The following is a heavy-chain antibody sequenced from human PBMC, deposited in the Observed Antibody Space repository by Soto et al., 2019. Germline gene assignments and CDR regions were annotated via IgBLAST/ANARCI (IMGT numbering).Heavy chain of an antibody. Sequence: SETLSLTCIVSGDSITNFHWSWIRQPPGKGLEWIGYVYFSGSTKYNPSLKSRVIMSIDTSKNEFSLKLTSVTAADSAAYFCAAYDSEGYFDYWGQGALVTV. CDR2: VYFSGST. CDR1: GDSITNFH. CDR3: AAYDSEGYFDY. J-gene: IGHJ4*02. D-gene: IGHD3-9*01. V-gene: IGHV4-59*03.